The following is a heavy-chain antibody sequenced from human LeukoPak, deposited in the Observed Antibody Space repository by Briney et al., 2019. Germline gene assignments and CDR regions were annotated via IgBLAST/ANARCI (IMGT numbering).Heavy chain of an antibody. CDR2: ISGSGGST. D-gene: IGHD6-19*01. Sequence: GGSLRPSCAASGFTFSSYAMSWVRQAPGKGLEWVSAISGSGGSTYYADSVKGRFTISRDNSKNTLYLQMNSLRAEDTAVYYCAKGVSGWPNYFDYWGQGTLVSVSS. CDR1: GFTFSSYA. J-gene: IGHJ4*02. CDR3: AKGVSGWPNYFDY. V-gene: IGHV3-23*01.